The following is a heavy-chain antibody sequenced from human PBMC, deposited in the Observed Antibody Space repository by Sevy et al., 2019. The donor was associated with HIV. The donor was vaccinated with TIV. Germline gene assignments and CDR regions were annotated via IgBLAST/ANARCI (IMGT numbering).Heavy chain of an antibody. D-gene: IGHD3-10*01. V-gene: IGHV3-43D*03. CDR2: ITWDGGSP. Sequence: GGSLRLSCTASGFTFDDYTMDWVRQAPGKGLEWVSSITWDGGSPYYVDSVKGRFTISRDNSKNSLYLQMNSLRPEDTALYYCAKDIAGEGSGSYYFDYWGQGTLVTVSS. CDR3: AKDIAGEGSGSYYFDY. J-gene: IGHJ4*02. CDR1: GFTFDDYT.